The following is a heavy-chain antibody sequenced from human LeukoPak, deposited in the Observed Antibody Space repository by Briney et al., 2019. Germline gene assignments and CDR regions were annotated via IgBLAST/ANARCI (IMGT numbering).Heavy chain of an antibody. CDR3: ARRPRNDILTGTPFDY. CDR1: GGSISSYY. Sequence: SETLSLTCTVSGGSISSYYWSWIRQPPGKGLEWIGYIYYSGSTDSNPSLKSRVTISIDTSKNQFSLKLRSVTAADTAVYYCARRPRNDILTGTPFDYWGQGILVTVSS. D-gene: IGHD3-9*01. CDR2: IYYSGST. J-gene: IGHJ4*02. V-gene: IGHV4-59*01.